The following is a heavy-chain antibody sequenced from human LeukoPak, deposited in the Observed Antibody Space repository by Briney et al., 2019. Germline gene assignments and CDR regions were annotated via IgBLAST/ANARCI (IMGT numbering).Heavy chain of an antibody. CDR1: GGPIISYF. Sequence: SETLSLTCTVSGGPIISYFWSWIRQPPGKGLERIGYIHYSGSTNYNPSLKSRVTISVDTSKNQFSLKLTSVTAADTAVYYCARLDYGTNLTPLLDYWGQGTLVTVSS. V-gene: IGHV4-59*01. D-gene: IGHD4-23*01. CDR2: IHYSGST. CDR3: ARLDYGTNLTPLLDY. J-gene: IGHJ4*02.